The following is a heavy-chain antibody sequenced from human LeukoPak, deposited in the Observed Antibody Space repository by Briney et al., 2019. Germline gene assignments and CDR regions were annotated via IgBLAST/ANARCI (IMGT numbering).Heavy chain of an antibody. CDR1: GYTFTGYY. J-gene: IGHJ6*03. Sequence: GASVKVSCKASGYTFTGYYMHWVRQAPGQGLEWMGGVIPIFGTANYAQKFQGRVTITADESTSTAYMELSSLRSEDTAVYYCARLPYYDFWSGQMYFYMDVWGKGTTVTVSS. CDR3: ARLPYYDFWSGQMYFYMDV. CDR2: VIPIFGTA. D-gene: IGHD3-3*01. V-gene: IGHV1-69*13.